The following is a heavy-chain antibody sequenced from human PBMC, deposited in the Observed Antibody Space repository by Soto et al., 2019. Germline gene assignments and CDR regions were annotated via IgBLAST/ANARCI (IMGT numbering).Heavy chain of an antibody. CDR1: GGSISNSSYY. J-gene: IGHJ4*02. V-gene: IGHV4-39*01. D-gene: IGHD3-16*01. Sequence: HLQLQESGPGLVKPSETLSLTCTVSGGSISNSSYYWGWIRQPPGKGLEWIGTIYYTGSGHNNPSLKSRVTISVDTPKNHFSLKLSSVTAADTAVYYCARHVWETYIIDYWGQGTLVTVSS. CDR2: IYYTGSG. CDR3: ARHVWETYIIDY.